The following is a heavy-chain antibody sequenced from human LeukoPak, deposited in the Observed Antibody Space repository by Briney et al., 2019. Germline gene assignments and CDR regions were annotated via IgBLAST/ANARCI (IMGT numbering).Heavy chain of an antibody. CDR2: FDPEDGET. D-gene: IGHD3-22*01. J-gene: IGHJ4*02. Sequence: ASVKVSCKVSGYTLTELSMHWVRQAPGKGLEWMGGFDPEDGETIYAQKFQGRVTMTEDTSTDTAYMELSSLRSEDTAVYYCATAAFPFNYYDSSGITHGGYWGQGTLATVSS. CDR1: GYTLTELS. V-gene: IGHV1-24*01. CDR3: ATAAFPFNYYDSSGITHGGY.